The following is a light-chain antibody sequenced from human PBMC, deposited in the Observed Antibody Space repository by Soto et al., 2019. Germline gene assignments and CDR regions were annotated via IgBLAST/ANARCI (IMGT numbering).Light chain of an antibody. Sequence: TVLTQSPGTLSLSPGERATLSCRASSSVSTRDLAWSQQKPGQDPRLLIYGASTRATGIPDRFGGSGSGTDFTRTISSLETEEFAVYECQQFSSYTLTFRGTAKVDNK. J-gene: IGKJ4*01. CDR2: GAS. CDR3: QQFSSYTLT. V-gene: IGKV3-20*01. CDR1: SSVSTRD.